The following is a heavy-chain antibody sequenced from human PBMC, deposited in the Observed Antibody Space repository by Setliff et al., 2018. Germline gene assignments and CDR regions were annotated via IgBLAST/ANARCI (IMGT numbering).Heavy chain of an antibody. V-gene: IGHV4-4*02. Sequence: SETLSLTCAVSGGSVTSDSWWSWVRQSPGKGLEWIAEIDRTGGTNHNPSLKSRVFISLDKSKNEVSLTLSSVTAADTAVYYCARDPTSGSYRGAWYFDLWVPETLLVTVSS. J-gene: IGHJ2*01. CDR2: IDRTGGT. D-gene: IGHD1-26*01. CDR1: GGSVTSDSW. CDR3: ARDPTSGSYRGAWYFDL.